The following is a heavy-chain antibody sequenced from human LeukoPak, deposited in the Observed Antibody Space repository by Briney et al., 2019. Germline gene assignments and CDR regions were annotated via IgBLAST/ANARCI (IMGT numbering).Heavy chain of an antibody. CDR1: GGSIGTSY. D-gene: IGHD1-26*01. CDR2: VSYSGNT. CDR3: AKVGGGGSYYYFDY. V-gene: IGHV4-59*08. Sequence: SETLSLTCTVSGGSIGTSYWSWIRQSPGKGLEWIGYVSYSGNTNYNPSLKSRVTVSVDSSKNQFSLKLSSVTAADTAVYYCAKVGGGGSYYYFDYWGQGTLVTVSS. J-gene: IGHJ4*02.